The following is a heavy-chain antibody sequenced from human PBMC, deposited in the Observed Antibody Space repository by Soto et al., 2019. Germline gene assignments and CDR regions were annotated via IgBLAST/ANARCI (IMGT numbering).Heavy chain of an antibody. D-gene: IGHD2-21*02. CDR3: AKDARDTGGNSGIDY. J-gene: IGHJ4*02. Sequence: GWSLRLSCAASGFTFRSFGIHWVRQSAGEGLEWVAVISDSGSTRYYADSVKGRFTISRDNSKSTLYLQMNSLRVEDTALYYCAKDARDTGGNSGIDYWGQGTLVTVSS. CDR2: ISDSGSTR. CDR1: GFTFRSFG. V-gene: IGHV3-30*18.